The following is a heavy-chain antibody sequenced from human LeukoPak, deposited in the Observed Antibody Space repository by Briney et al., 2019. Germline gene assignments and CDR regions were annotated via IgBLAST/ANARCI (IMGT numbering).Heavy chain of an antibody. CDR2: IKQDGSEK. CDR3: ARDLGYYDSSGYYLD. J-gene: IGHJ4*02. Sequence: GGSLRLSCAASGFTFSSYWMSWVRQAPGKGLEWVANIKQDGSEKYYVDSVKGRFTISRDNAKNSLYLQMNSLRAEDTAVYYCARDLGYYDSSGYYLDWGQGTLVTVSS. CDR1: GFTFSSYW. D-gene: IGHD3-22*01. V-gene: IGHV3-7*01.